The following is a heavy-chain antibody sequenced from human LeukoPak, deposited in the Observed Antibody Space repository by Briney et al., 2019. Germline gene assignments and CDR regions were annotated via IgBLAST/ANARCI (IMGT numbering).Heavy chain of an antibody. CDR3: ARSFYDLLITFDY. J-gene: IGHJ4*02. Sequence: ASVKVACKASGYIFTSYYIQWVRQAPAQGLEWMGMINPSDGTTSYAQKFPRRVTMTRDTSTSTVYMELSSLRSEDTAVYYCARSFYDLLITFDYWGQKTLVTVSS. V-gene: IGHV1-46*01. D-gene: IGHD2/OR15-2a*01. CDR1: GYIFTSYY. CDR2: INPSDGTT.